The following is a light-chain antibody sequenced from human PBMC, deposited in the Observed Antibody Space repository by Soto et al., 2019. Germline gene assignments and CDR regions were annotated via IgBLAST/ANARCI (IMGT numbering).Light chain of an antibody. CDR3: SSYTSSSTRV. J-gene: IGLJ1*01. CDR1: SSDVGGYNY. CDR2: EVS. V-gene: IGLV2-14*01. Sequence: QSALTQPASVPGSPGQSITISCTGTSSDVGGYNYVSWYQQHPGKAPKLMIYEVSNRPSGVSNRFSGSKSGNTASLTISGLQAEDEADYYCSSYTSSSTRVFGTGTKVTAL.